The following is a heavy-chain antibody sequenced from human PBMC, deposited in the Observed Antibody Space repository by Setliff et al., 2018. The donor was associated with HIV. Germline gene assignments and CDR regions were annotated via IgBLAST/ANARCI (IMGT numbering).Heavy chain of an antibody. Sequence: SETLSLTCTVSGGSISSGSYYWSWIRQPAGKGLELIGRIYISGSTNYNPSLKNRVTISVDTSKKQFSLKLSSVTAADTAVYHCVRGSRNYYGSGALDYWGQGTLVTVSS. V-gene: IGHV4-61*02. CDR3: VRGSRNYYGSGALDY. CDR1: GGSISSGSYY. D-gene: IGHD3-10*01. J-gene: IGHJ4*02. CDR2: IYISGST.